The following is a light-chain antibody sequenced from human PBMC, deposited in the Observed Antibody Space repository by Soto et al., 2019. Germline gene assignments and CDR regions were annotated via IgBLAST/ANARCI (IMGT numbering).Light chain of an antibody. J-gene: IGKJ1*01. Sequence: DIVLTQSPGTLSLSPGERATLSCRASQSVTSSYLAWYQQKPGQAPRLLIYGASNRATGIPDRFSGSGSGTDFTLTISRLEPEDFAVYYCQQYGTSPRTFGQGTKVEIK. CDR1: QSVTSSY. V-gene: IGKV3-20*01. CDR3: QQYGTSPRT. CDR2: GAS.